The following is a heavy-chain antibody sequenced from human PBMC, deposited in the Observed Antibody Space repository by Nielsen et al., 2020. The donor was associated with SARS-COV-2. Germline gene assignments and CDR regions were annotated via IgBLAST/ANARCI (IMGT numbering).Heavy chain of an antibody. Sequence: GSLRLSCTVSGGSISSSSYYWGWIRQPPGKGLEWIGSIYYSGSTYYNPSLKSRVTISVDTSKNQFSLKLSSVTAADTALYYCARERVGGITIFGVVTRYGMNVWGQGITVTVSS. CDR2: IYYSGST. J-gene: IGHJ6*02. V-gene: IGHV4-39*02. D-gene: IGHD3-3*01. CDR3: ARERVGGITIFGVVTRYGMNV. CDR1: GGSISSSSYY.